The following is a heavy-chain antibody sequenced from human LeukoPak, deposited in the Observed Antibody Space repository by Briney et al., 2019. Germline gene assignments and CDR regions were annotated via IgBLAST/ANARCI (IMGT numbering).Heavy chain of an antibody. Sequence: GGSLRLSCAASGFTFSSYSMNWVRQAPGKGLEWVSSISSSSSYIYYADSVKGRFTISRDNAKNSLYLQMNSLRAEDTAVYYCARDGPFSRYYYDSSGYSTRRPFDYWGQGTLVTVSS. CDR1: GFTFSSYS. D-gene: IGHD3-22*01. CDR3: ARDGPFSRYYYDSSGYSTRRPFDY. J-gene: IGHJ4*02. CDR2: ISSSSSYI. V-gene: IGHV3-21*04.